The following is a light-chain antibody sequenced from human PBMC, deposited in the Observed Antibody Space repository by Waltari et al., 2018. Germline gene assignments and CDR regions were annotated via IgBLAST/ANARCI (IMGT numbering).Light chain of an antibody. CDR2: ESS. Sequence: DIQMTQSPSTLPASVGDSVTIPCRASQNIGRSLVWYQQKPGKAPKLLFYESSSLQFGVPSQFSGRGSGAEFTLTIASLQPDDFAAYYCQQYKTSPTWTFGQGTRVELK. CDR3: QQYKTSPTWT. CDR1: QNIGRS. V-gene: IGKV1-5*03. J-gene: IGKJ1*01.